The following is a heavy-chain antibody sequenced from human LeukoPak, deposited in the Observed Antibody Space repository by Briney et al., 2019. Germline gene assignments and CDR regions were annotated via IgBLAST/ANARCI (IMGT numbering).Heavy chain of an antibody. Sequence: PSETLSLTCTVSGGSISSYYWSWIRQPPGKGLEWIGYIYYSGSTNYNPSLKSRVTISVDTSKNQFSLKLSSVTAADTAVYYCARLGYCSGGSCLAPDYYYYMDVWGKGTTVTVSS. V-gene: IGHV4-59*01. CDR2: IYYSGST. CDR1: GGSISSYY. CDR3: ARLGYCSGGSCLAPDYYYYMDV. J-gene: IGHJ6*03. D-gene: IGHD2-15*01.